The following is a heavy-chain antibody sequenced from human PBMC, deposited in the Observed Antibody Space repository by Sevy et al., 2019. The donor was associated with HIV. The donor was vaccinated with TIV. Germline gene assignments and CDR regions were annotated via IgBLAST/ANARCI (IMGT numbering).Heavy chain of an antibody. D-gene: IGHD2-2*01. CDR3: TRVPAATIDNYYYYGMDV. CDR1: GFTFGDYA. J-gene: IGHJ6*02. CDR2: IRSKAYGGTT. V-gene: IGHV3-49*03. Sequence: GGSLGLSCTASGFTFGDYAMSWFRQAPGKGLEWVGFIRSKAYGGTTEYAASVKGRFTISRDDSKSIAYLQMNSLKTEDTAVYYCTRVPAATIDNYYYYGMDVWGQGTTVTVSS.